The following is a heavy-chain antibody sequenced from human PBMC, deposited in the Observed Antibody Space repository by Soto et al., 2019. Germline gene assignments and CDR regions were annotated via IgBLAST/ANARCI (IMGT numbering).Heavy chain of an antibody. D-gene: IGHD3-10*01. V-gene: IGHV4-31*03. Sequence: QVQLQESGPGLVKPSQTLSLTCTVSGGSISSGGYYWSWIRQHPGKGLEWIGYIYYSGSTYYNPSLKSRVTIAVDTSKNQFSLKLSSVTAADTAVYYCARVNYYGSGSYVVNGFDPWGQGTLVTVSS. CDR3: ARVNYYGSGSYVVNGFDP. J-gene: IGHJ5*02. CDR2: IYYSGST. CDR1: GGSISSGGYY.